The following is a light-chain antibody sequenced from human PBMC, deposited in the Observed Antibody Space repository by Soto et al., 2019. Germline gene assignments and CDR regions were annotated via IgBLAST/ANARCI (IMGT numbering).Light chain of an antibody. CDR2: DAS. Sequence: DIVLTQPPATLSLSPGNRVTLSCRANERISHSLAWYQQKPGQAPRILIYDASFRATGIPERFSGSGSGTDFTLTISRLEPEDFAVYYCQQYVRSPWTFGQGTKVDIK. CDR1: ERISHS. CDR3: QQYVRSPWT. J-gene: IGKJ1*01. V-gene: IGKV3-20*01.